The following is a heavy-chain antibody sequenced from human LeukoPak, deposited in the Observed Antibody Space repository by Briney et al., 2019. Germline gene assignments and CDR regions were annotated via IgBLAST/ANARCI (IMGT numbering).Heavy chain of an antibody. CDR2: ISGSGGST. J-gene: IGHJ3*02. D-gene: IGHD3-3*01. Sequence: GGSLRLSCAASGFTFSSYAMSWVRQAPGKGLEWVSAISGSGGSTYYADSVKGRFTISRDNSKDTLYLQMNSLRAEDTAVYYCAKVPVFSLTISEVVTDDAFDIWGQGTIVTVSS. CDR3: AKVPVFSLTISEVVTDDAFDI. CDR1: GFTFSSYA. V-gene: IGHV3-23*01.